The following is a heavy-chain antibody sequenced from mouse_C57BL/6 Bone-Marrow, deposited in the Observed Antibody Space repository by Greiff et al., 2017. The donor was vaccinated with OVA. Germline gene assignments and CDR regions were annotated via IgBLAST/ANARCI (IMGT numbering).Heavy chain of an antibody. CDR3: ARDALYYYAMDY. Sequence: EVKVIESGGGLVKPGGSLKLSCAASGFTFSSYAMSWVRQTPEKRLEWVATISDGGSYTYYPDNVKGRFTISRDNAKNNLYLQMSHLKSEDTAMYYCARDALYYYAMDYWGQGTSVTVSS. CDR1: GFTFSSYA. V-gene: IGHV5-4*01. CDR2: ISDGGSYT. J-gene: IGHJ4*01.